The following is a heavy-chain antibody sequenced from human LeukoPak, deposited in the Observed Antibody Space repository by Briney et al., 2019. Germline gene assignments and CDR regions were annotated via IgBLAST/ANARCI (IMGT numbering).Heavy chain of an antibody. Sequence: GAPLLLSCAAAGFISSYDYMRGGRPPGGEGVEGVSVNYSGGTTDYADSVKGRFTISRDNSKNTLYLQMNRLRAEDTAVYYCARDAVWATFDYWGQRTLVTVSS. D-gene: IGHD1-1*01. CDR2: NYSGGTT. CDR1: GFISSYDY. CDR3: ARDAVWATFDY. V-gene: IGHV3-66*01. J-gene: IGHJ4*02.